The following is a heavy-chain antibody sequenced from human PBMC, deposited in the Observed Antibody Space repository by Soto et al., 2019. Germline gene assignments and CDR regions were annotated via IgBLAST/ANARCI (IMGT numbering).Heavy chain of an antibody. J-gene: IGHJ5*02. D-gene: IGHD2-2*01. V-gene: IGHV4-4*07. CDR2: IYTSGST. CDR3: ARYCSSTSCSPRAFDP. CDR1: GGSISSYY. Sequence: SETLSLICTVSGGSISSYYWSWIRQPAGKGLEWIGRIYTSGSTNYNPSLKSRVTMSVDTSKNQFSLKLSSVTAADTAVYYCARYCSSTSCSPRAFDPWGQGTLVTVSS.